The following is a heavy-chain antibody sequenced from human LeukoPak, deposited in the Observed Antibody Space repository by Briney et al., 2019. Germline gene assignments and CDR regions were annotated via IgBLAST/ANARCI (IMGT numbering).Heavy chain of an antibody. V-gene: IGHV3-7*03. CDR3: AKGYSSGWYTNDY. J-gene: IGHJ4*02. CDR2: INQDGSQK. Sequence: GGSLRLSCAASGFIFSSYALSWVRQAPGKGLEWVAHINQDGSQKYYVDSVEGRFAISRDNSKNTLYLQMNSLRAEDTALYYCAKGYSSGWYTNDYWGQGTLVTVSS. CDR1: GFIFSSYA. D-gene: IGHD6-19*01.